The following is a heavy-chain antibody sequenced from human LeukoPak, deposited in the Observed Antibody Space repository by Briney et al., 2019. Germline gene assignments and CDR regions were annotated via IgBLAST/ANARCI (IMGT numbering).Heavy chain of an antibody. J-gene: IGHJ4*02. Sequence: SQTLSLTCTVSGGSISSGDYYWSWIRQPPGKGLEWIGYIYYSGSTYYNPSLKSRVTISVDTSKNQFSLKLSSVTAADTAVYYCASHCSSTSCYANFDYWGQGTLVTVSS. CDR3: ASHCSSTSCYANFDY. D-gene: IGHD2-2*01. CDR2: IYYSGST. V-gene: IGHV4-30-4*01. CDR1: GGSISSGDYY.